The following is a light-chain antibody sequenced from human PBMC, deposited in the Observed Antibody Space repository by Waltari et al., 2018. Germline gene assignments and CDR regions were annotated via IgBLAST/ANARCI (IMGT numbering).Light chain of an antibody. CDR3: QLWDDTNNAGV. Sequence: YVVTQPPSVSVAPGKTARLTCEGENIETKSVNWYQQKAGQAPVFVMFYDSDRPSGIPVRFSGSNSGNTATLTITWVEPGDEADYHCQLWDDTNNAGVFGGGTKLTVL. CDR2: YDS. V-gene: IGLV3-21*04. J-gene: IGLJ3*02. CDR1: NIETKS.